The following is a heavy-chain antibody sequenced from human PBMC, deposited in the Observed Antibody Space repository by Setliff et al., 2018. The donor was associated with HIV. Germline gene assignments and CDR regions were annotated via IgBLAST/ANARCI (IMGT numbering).Heavy chain of an antibody. D-gene: IGHD3-22*01. CDR3: ARDRHHYDSSGFDAFDL. CDR2: IIPLFGTA. Sequence: RASVKVSCKASGGTFSNYAFSWVRQAPGQGLEWMGGIIPLFGTANYAQNFQGRVTITADASTSTAYMELSSLRSEDTAMYYCARDRHHYDSSGFDAFDLWGQGTMVTVSS. CDR1: GGTFSNYA. V-gene: IGHV1-69*13. J-gene: IGHJ3*01.